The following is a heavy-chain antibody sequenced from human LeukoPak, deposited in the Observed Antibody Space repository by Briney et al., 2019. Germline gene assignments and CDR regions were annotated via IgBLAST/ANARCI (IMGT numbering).Heavy chain of an antibody. D-gene: IGHD2-15*01. CDR2: IYYSGRT. CDR1: GGSISGYY. Sequence: SETLSLTCTVSGGSISGYYWSWIRQPPGKGLEWIGYIYYSGRTNYNPSLKSRVTISVDTSKNQFSLKLSSVTAADTAVYYCARSRGWFPDAFDIWGQGTMVTVSS. J-gene: IGHJ3*02. V-gene: IGHV4-59*01. CDR3: ARSRGWFPDAFDI.